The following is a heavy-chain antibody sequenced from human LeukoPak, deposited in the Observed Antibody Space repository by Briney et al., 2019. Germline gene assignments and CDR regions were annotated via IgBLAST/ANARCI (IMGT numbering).Heavy chain of an antibody. CDR1: GGSISSYY. CDR2: IYYSGST. CDR3: ARHLSSDYYDYVWGSYRQGDYFDY. D-gene: IGHD3-16*02. V-gene: IGHV4-59*08. Sequence: PSETLSLTCTVSGGSISSYYWSWIRQPPGKGLEWIGYIYYSGSTNYNPSLKSRVTISVDTSKNQFSLKLSSVTAADTAVYYCARHLSSDYYDYVWGSYRQGDYFDYWGQGTLVTVSS. J-gene: IGHJ4*02.